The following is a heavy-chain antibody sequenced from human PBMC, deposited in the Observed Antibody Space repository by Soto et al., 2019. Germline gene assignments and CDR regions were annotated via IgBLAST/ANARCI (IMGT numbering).Heavy chain of an antibody. CDR3: ATLREYQLRNFDY. D-gene: IGHD2-2*01. CDR2: IIPIFGTA. Sequence: QVQLVQSGAEVKKPGSSVKVSCKASGGSFSSYAISWVRQAPGQGLEWMGGIIPIFGTANYAQKFQGRVTITADESTSTVYMELSSLRHEDTAVYYCATLREYQLRNFDYWGQGTLVTVSS. V-gene: IGHV1-69*01. J-gene: IGHJ4*02. CDR1: GGSFSSYA.